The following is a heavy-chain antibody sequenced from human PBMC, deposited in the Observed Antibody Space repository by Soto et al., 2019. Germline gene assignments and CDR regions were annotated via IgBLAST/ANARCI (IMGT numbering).Heavy chain of an antibody. CDR1: GFTFGDYW. Sequence: GGSLSLSCADSGFTFGDYWMHWVRQPPGKGPEWVSRMTGDGRTTQYADSVKGRFTASRDNAKSTLYLQMNSLRAEDTAVYYCATAEVDYEGPGGLVTVS. J-gene: IGHJ4*02. CDR2: MTGDGRTT. V-gene: IGHV3-74*03. CDR3: ATAEVDY.